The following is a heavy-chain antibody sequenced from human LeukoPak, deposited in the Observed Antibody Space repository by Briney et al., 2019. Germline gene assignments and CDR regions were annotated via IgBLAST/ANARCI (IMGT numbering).Heavy chain of an antibody. CDR3: ARDPAAAGKYYFDY. V-gene: IGHV3-30*04. J-gene: IGHJ4*02. CDR2: ISYDGSNK. Sequence: GGSLRLSCAASGFTFSSYAMHWVRQAPGKGLEWVAVISYDGSNKYCADSVKGRFTISRDNSKNTLYLQMNSLRAEDTAVYYCARDPAAAGKYYFDYWGQGTLDTVSS. CDR1: GFTFSSYA. D-gene: IGHD6-13*01.